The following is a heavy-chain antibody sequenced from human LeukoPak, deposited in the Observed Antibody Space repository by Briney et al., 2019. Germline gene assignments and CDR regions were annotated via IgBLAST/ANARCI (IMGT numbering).Heavy chain of an antibody. D-gene: IGHD3-22*01. CDR1: GFTFSSYS. J-gene: IGHJ4*02. CDR2: ISSSSSYI. CDR3: AKNYYDGSGLFDY. V-gene: IGHV3-21*01. Sequence: GGSLRLSCAASGFTFSSYSMNWVRQAPGKGLEWVSSISSSSSYIYYADSVKGRFTISRDNAKNSLYLQMNSLRAEDTAVYYCAKNYYDGSGLFDYWGQGTLVTVSS.